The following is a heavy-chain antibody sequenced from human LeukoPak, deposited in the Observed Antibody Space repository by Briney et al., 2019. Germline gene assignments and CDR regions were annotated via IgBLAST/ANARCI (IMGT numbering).Heavy chain of an antibody. D-gene: IGHD7-27*01. CDR1: GFTFSSYT. J-gene: IGHJ4*02. CDR3: AKDGGLWVSAHWGDS. Sequence: GGSLRLSCAASGFTFSSYTMSWVRQAPGKGLEWVSTITTSDGNTYYADSVKGRFTVSRDNSKNTLYLQMNGLRAEDTAVYYCAKDGGLWVSAHWGDSWGRGTLVTVSS. CDR2: ITTSDGNT. V-gene: IGHV3-23*01.